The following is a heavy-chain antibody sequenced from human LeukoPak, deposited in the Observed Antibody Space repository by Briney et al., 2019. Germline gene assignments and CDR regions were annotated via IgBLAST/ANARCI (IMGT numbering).Heavy chain of an antibody. D-gene: IGHD4-17*01. CDR3: ARDDYGDYALASYYYYYGMDV. CDR1: GFTFSSYA. Sequence: GGSLRLSCAASGFTFSSYAMHWVRQAPGKGLEWVAVISYDGSNKYYADSVKGRFTISRDNSKNTLYLQMNSLRAEDTAVYYCARDDYGDYALASYYYYYGMDVWGQGTAVTVSS. J-gene: IGHJ6*02. V-gene: IGHV3-30-3*01. CDR2: ISYDGSNK.